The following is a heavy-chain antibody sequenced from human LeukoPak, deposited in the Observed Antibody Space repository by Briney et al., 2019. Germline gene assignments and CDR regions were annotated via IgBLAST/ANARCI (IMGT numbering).Heavy chain of an antibody. CDR2: ISSSSSYI. D-gene: IGHD5-12*01. Sequence: GGSLRLSCAASGFTFSSYSMNWVRQAPGKGLEWVSSISSSSSYIYYADSVKGRFTISRDNAKNPLYLRMNSLRAEDTAVYYCARDRPYSGYGSYWGQGTLVTVSS. CDR1: GFTFSSYS. V-gene: IGHV3-21*01. CDR3: ARDRPYSGYGSY. J-gene: IGHJ4*02.